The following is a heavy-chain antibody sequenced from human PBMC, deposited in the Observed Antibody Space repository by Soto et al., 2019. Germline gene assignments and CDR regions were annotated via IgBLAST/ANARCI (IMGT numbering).Heavy chain of an antibody. CDR3: ARHTSSWPFDY. CDR2: ISTNNGNT. D-gene: IGHD6-13*01. J-gene: IGHJ4*02. CDR1: GYTFTSYG. Sequence: QVQLVQSGAEVKKPGASVKVSCKASGYTFTSYGISWVRQAPGQGPEWMGWISTNNGNTNYAQKIRGRVTMTTDTSTRTAYMELRSLRSDDTAVYYCARHTSSWPFDYWGQGTLVTVSS. V-gene: IGHV1-18*01.